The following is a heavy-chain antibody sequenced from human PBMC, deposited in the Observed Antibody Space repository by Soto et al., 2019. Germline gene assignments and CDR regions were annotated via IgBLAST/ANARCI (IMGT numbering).Heavy chain of an antibody. CDR1: GFTFTSYA. CDR2: ISGTGGST. Sequence: GGSLRLSCAASGFTFTSYAMTWVRQAPGKGLEWVSGISGTGGSTYYTDSVKGRFTISRDKSKNTLYLHVNSLRAEDTAVYYCARGSAYSDYDLEYWGQGTLVTVSS. J-gene: IGHJ4*02. CDR3: ARGSAYSDYDLEY. V-gene: IGHV3-23*01. D-gene: IGHD4-17*01.